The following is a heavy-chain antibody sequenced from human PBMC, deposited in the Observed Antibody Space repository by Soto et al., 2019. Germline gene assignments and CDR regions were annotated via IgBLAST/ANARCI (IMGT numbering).Heavy chain of an antibody. CDR1: GYTFTSYY. J-gene: IGHJ4*02. D-gene: IGHD3-3*01. Sequence: ASVKVSCKASGYTFTSYYMHWVRQAPGQGLEWMGIINPSGGSTSYAQKFQGRVTMTRDTSTSTVYMELSSVTAADTAVYYCARHYDFWSGYYTLDYWGQGTLVTVSS. V-gene: IGHV1-46*01. CDR3: ARHYDFWSGYYTLDY. CDR2: INPSGGST.